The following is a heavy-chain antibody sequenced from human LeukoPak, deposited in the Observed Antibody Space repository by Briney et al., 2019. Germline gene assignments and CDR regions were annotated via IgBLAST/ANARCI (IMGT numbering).Heavy chain of an antibody. CDR1: GGTFRSYA. D-gene: IGHD5-18*01. CDR3: ARDQGYRYGYGDFDY. CDR2: IIPIFGTA. V-gene: IGHV1-69*01. Sequence: SVKVSCKASGGTFRSYAISWVRQAPGQGLEWMGGIIPIFGTANYAQKFQGRVTITADESTSAAYMELSSLRSEDTAVYYCARDQGYRYGYGDFDYWGQGTLVTVSS. J-gene: IGHJ4*02.